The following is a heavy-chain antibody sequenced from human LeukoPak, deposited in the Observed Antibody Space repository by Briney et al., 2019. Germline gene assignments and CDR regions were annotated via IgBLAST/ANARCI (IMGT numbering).Heavy chain of an antibody. Sequence: SETLSLTCTVSGGSISSYYWSWIRQPPGKGLEWIGYIYYSGSTNYNPSLKSRVTISLDTSKNQFSLKLSSVTAADTAVYYCAKGDGFNYYYYMDVWGKGTTVTVSS. CDR2: IYYSGST. CDR1: GGSISSYY. V-gene: IGHV4-59*01. D-gene: IGHD2-21*02. CDR3: AKGDGFNYYYYMDV. J-gene: IGHJ6*03.